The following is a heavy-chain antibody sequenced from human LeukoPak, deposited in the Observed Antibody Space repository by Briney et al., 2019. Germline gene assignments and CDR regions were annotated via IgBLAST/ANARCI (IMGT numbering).Heavy chain of an antibody. CDR3: ARGLWVGVVGASNY. CDR2: INPNSGGT. D-gene: IGHD1-26*01. CDR1: GYTFTGYY. J-gene: IGHJ4*02. Sequence: ASVKVSCKASGYTFTGYYMHWVRQAPGQGLEWMGWINPNSGGTNYVQKFQGRVTMTRDTSISTAYMELSRLRSDDTAVYYCARGLWVGVVGASNYWGQGTLVTVSS. V-gene: IGHV1-2*02.